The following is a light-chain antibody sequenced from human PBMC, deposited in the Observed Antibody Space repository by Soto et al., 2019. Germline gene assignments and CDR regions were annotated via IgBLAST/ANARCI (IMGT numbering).Light chain of an antibody. CDR1: SSDVGSYNL. J-gene: IGLJ1*01. Sequence: QSALTPPASVSGSPGQSITISCTGTSSDVGSYNLVSWYQQHPGKAPKLMICEVSKRPSGVSNRFSGSKSGNTASLTISGLQAEDEADYYCCSYAGSSTYVFGTGTKVTVL. V-gene: IGLV2-23*02. CDR3: CSYAGSSTYV. CDR2: EVS.